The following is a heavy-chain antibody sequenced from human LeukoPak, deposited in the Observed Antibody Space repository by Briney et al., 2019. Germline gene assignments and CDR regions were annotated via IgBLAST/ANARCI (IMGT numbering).Heavy chain of an antibody. J-gene: IGHJ4*02. V-gene: IGHV4-61*01. CDR2: IYYSGST. Sequence: SETLSLTCNVSGASFNSGTFYWAWIRQPPGKGLEWIGYIYYSGSTNYNPSLKSRVTISVDTSKNQFSLKLSSVTAADTAVYYCARGYSSSWLPHFDYWGQGTLVTVSS. CDR1: GASFNSGTFY. D-gene: IGHD6-13*01. CDR3: ARGYSSSWLPHFDY.